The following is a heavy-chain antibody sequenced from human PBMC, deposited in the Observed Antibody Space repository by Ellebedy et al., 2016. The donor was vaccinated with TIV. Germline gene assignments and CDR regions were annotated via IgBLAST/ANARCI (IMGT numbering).Heavy chain of an antibody. CDR2: IRSKTYGGTT. D-gene: IGHD6-19*01. J-gene: IGHJ4*02. CDR3: TGYSSDPYDFY. V-gene: IGHV3-49*03. Sequence: GGSLRLSXTASGFTFGDYPMAWFRQAPGKGLEWVSFIRSKTYGGTTEYAASVKGRFTISRDDSNSIAYLQMNSLKTEDTALYYCTGYSSDPYDFYWGRGTLVTVSS. CDR1: GFTFGDYP.